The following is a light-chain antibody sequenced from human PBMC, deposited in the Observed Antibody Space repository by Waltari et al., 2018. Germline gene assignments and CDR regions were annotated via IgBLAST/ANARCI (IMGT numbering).Light chain of an antibody. CDR3: QHHDNLLFT. Sequence: DIQVTQSPSSLSASVGDRVTITCQASQDISHYLNWYQQRPGKAPKVLIYEASYLKTGVPSEFSGSGSGTHFTFAISSLQPEDIATYYCQHHDNLLFTFGQGTKLEI. CDR2: EAS. J-gene: IGKJ2*01. V-gene: IGKV1-33*01. CDR1: QDISHY.